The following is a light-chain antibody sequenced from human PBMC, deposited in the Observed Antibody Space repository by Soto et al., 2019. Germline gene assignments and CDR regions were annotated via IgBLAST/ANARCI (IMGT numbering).Light chain of an antibody. CDR1: QDIGIN. CDR2: GAS. CDR3: QQLHNYPYT. V-gene: IGKV1-9*01. J-gene: IGKJ2*01. Sequence: ILLTQSPPSLSASVGDRVTITCRASQDIGINLAWYHQIPGKAPKVLISGASAVQSEVPSAFSGSGSGTDFTLTISSLQPEECATYACQQLHNYPYTVGQGTKLEI.